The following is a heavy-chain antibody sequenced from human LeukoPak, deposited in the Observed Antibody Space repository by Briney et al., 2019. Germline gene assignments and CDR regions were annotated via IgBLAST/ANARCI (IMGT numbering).Heavy chain of an antibody. Sequence: SETLSLTCTVSGGSVSSGSYSWSWIRQPPGKGLEWIGYIYYSGSTNYNPSLKSRVTISVDTSKNQFSLKLSSVTAADTAVYYCARDVAGDAVDYWGQRTLVTVSS. V-gene: IGHV4-61*01. CDR2: IYYSGST. J-gene: IGHJ4*02. CDR3: ARDVAGDAVDY. CDR1: GGSVSSGSYS. D-gene: IGHD4-17*01.